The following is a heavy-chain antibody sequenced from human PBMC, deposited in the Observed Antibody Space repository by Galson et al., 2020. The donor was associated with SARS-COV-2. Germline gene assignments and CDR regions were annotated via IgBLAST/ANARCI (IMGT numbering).Heavy chain of an antibody. CDR3: TWNVYYFDSRGYYYFDF. CDR2: IKRRSDGGTE. Sequence: GESLKISCAASGFTFSNAWLSWVRQAPGKGPEWVGRIKRRSDGGTEDYAAPVRGRFTISRDDSKKTLYLQMNRLRMEDTAVYYCTWNVYYFDSRGYYYFDFWGQGTLVTVSS. CDR1: GFTFSNAW. J-gene: IGHJ4*02. D-gene: IGHD3-22*01. V-gene: IGHV3-15*01.